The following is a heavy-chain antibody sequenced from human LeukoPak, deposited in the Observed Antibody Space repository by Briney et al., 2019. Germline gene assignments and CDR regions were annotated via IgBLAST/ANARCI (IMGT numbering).Heavy chain of an antibody. V-gene: IGHV4-34*01. CDR3: ARAGDSSGYSDY. J-gene: IGHJ4*02. D-gene: IGHD3-22*01. Sequence: AETLSLTCAVYGGSFSGYYWSWIRQPPGKGLEWIGEINHSGRTNYNPSLKSRVTMSVDTSKNQFSLKLSSVTAADTAVYYCARAGDSSGYSDYWGQGTLVTVSS. CDR1: GGSFSGYY. CDR2: INHSGRT.